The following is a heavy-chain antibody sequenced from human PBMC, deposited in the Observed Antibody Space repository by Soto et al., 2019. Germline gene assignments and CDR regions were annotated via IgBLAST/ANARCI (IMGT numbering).Heavy chain of an antibody. D-gene: IGHD3-16*01. CDR3: ARDMIHSQYYCYDMDV. CDR2: VSYDGSNK. Sequence: PGGSLRLSCAASGFTFSSYTMHWVRQAPGKGLEWVAVVSYDGSNKYYADSVKGRFTISRDNSKNTLYLQMNSLRAEDTAVYYCARDMIHSQYYCYDMDVWGQGTTVTVSS. CDR1: GFTFSSYT. V-gene: IGHV3-30-3*01. J-gene: IGHJ6*02.